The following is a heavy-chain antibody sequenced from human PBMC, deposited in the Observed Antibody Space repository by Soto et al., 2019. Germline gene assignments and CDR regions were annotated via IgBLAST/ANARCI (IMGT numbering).Heavy chain of an antibody. CDR2: IGTTSSYI. V-gene: IGHV3-21*01. D-gene: IGHD2-21*02. J-gene: IGHJ6*02. Sequence: EVQLVESGGGLVKPGGSLRLSCAASGFTCGTYTMNWVRQAPGKGLELVSSIGTTSSYIYYADSVRGRFTISRDNASDSLYLQMSSLRAEDTAVYYCARVMCGDCSTYYYYSMDVWGQGTTVTVSS. CDR1: GFTCGTYT. CDR3: ARVMCGDCSTYYYYSMDV.